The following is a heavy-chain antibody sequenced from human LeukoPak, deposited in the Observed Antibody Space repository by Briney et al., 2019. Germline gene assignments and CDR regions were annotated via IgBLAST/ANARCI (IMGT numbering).Heavy chain of an antibody. CDR1: GFTFSSYS. Sequence: GGSLRLSCAASGFTFSSYSMNWVRQAPGKGLEWVPSISSSSSYIYYADSVKGRFTISRDNAKNSLYLQMNSLRAEDTAVYYCARSKWDTSGWYYFDYWGQGTLVTVSS. CDR3: ARSKWDTSGWYYFDY. D-gene: IGHD6-19*01. J-gene: IGHJ4*02. V-gene: IGHV3-21*01. CDR2: ISSSSSYI.